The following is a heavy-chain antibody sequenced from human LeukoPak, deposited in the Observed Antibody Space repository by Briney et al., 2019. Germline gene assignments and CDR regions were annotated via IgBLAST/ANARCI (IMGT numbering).Heavy chain of an antibody. D-gene: IGHD3-10*01. J-gene: IGHJ5*02. Sequence: GGSLRLSCAASGFTYSSYGMHWVRQAPGKGLEWVAIISYDGSNEYYADSVKGRFTISRDNSKNTLYLQMNSLRAADTAVYYCARDITMIRGPITRLTNWFDPWGQGTLVTVSS. CDR3: ARDITMIRGPITRLTNWFDP. CDR1: GFTYSSYG. V-gene: IGHV3-30*19. CDR2: ISYDGSNE.